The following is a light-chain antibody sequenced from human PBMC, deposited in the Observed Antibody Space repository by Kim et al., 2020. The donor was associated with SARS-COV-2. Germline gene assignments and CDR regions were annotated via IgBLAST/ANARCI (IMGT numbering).Light chain of an antibody. Sequence: SSELTQDPAVSVALGQTVRITCQGDSLRSYYASWYQQKPGQAPVLVIYGKNNRPSGIPDRFSGSSSGNTASLTITGAQAEDEADYYCNSRDSSCNGVVF. CDR1: SLRSYY. V-gene: IGLV3-19*01. J-gene: IGLJ2*01. CDR3: NSRDSSCNGVV. CDR2: GKN.